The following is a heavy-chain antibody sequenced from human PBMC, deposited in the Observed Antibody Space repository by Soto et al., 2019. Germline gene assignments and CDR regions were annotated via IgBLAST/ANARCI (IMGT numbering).Heavy chain of an antibody. D-gene: IGHD3-3*02. V-gene: IGHV1-18*01. J-gene: IGHJ6*02. Sequence: QVQLVQSGAEVKKHGASVKVSCKASGYTFTSYGISWVRQAPGQGLEWMGWISAYNGNTNYAQKLQGSVTITTDTSASTAYMDLRSLRSDDTAVYYCARGGTWTTFLQYYYGMDVWGQGTTVTVSS. CDR3: ARGGTWTTFLQYYYGMDV. CDR1: GYTFTSYG. CDR2: ISAYNGNT.